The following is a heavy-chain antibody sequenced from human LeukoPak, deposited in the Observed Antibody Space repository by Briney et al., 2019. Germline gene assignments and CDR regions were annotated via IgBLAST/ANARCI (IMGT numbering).Heavy chain of an antibody. CDR3: TTERHSRMGGEDWVYP. D-gene: IGHD3-16*01. V-gene: IGHV1-2*02. Sequence: GASVKVSCKASGYTFTGYYIHWGRQASGQGLEWMGWINPNSGGTNYAQTFQGRVTMTRDTSIITAYRELSRLRSDDAAVHYCTTERHSRMGGEDWVYPWGQGNLVIVSS. J-gene: IGHJ5*02. CDR2: INPNSGGT. CDR1: GYTFTGYY.